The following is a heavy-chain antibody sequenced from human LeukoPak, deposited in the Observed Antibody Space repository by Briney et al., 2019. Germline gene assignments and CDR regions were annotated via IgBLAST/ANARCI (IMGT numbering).Heavy chain of an antibody. D-gene: IGHD3-22*01. CDR1: GFTFSSYA. Sequence: GGSLRLSCAASGFTFSSYAMSWVRQAPGKGLEWVSAISGSGGSTYYADSVKGRFTISRDNSKNTLCLQMNSLRAEDTAVYYCAKSSPELTYYYDSSFYYFDYWGQGTLVTVSS. CDR2: ISGSGGST. J-gene: IGHJ4*02. V-gene: IGHV3-23*01. CDR3: AKSSPELTYYYDSSFYYFDY.